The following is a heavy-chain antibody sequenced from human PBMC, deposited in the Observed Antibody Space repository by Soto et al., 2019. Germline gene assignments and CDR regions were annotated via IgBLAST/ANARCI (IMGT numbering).Heavy chain of an antibody. J-gene: IGHJ4*02. D-gene: IGHD3-22*01. V-gene: IGHV1-46*01. CDR1: ADTFTSYY. Sequence: EASVKVSCKAPADTFTSYYIHWVRQAPGHGLEWMGIINPNGGSTRFAPKLQGRVTMTTDTSTSTAYMELRSLTSDDTAVYYCARDQVFEDSRGNLLGYWGQGTLVTVSS. CDR2: INPNGGST. CDR3: ARDQVFEDSRGNLLGY.